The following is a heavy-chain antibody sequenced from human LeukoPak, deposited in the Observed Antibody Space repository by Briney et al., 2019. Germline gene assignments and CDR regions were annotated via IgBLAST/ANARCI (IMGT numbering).Heavy chain of an antibody. CDR2: ISVSGADI. CDR3: AKVDSSGWYPGDAFDV. V-gene: IGHV3-23*01. J-gene: IGHJ3*01. Sequence: PGGSLRLSCAASGFSFSSYAMSWVRQAPGKGLEWVSSISVSGADIYYADSVKGRFTTSRDKSKNTLYLQMTSLRAEDTAVYYCAKVDSSGWYPGDAFDVWGQGTTVTVS. D-gene: IGHD6-19*01. CDR1: GFSFSSYA.